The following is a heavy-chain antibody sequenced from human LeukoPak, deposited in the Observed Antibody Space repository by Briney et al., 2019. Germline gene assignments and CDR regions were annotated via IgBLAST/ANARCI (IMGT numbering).Heavy chain of an antibody. J-gene: IGHJ5*02. CDR3: ARGPTFYYGSGSPGGEFDT. Sequence: PSETLSLTCTVSGGSISSSSYYWGWIRQPPGKGLEWIGSIYYSGSTYYNPSLKSRVTISVDRSKNQFSLKLSSVTSADTAVYYCARGPTFYYGSGSPGGEFDTWGQGTLVTVSS. CDR1: GGSISSSSYY. D-gene: IGHD3-10*01. V-gene: IGHV4-39*07. CDR2: IYYSGST.